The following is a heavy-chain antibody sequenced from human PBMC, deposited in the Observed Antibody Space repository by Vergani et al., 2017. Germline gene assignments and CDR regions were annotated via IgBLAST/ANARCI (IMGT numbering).Heavy chain of an antibody. CDR1: GGSMSCYY. Sequence: QVRLQESGPGLVKPSETLSLTCSVSGGSMSCYYWSWIRQPPGKELEWIGYMYHSGSTNYNPSLETRVTISGDTSKNQFSLKLNSVTAADTAVYYCWRVADFYGLVSLLLVLWGQGILVTVSS. V-gene: IGHV4-59*01. D-gene: IGHD3-10*01. CDR2: MYHSGST. CDR3: WRVADFYGLVSLLLVL. J-gene: IGHJ4*02.